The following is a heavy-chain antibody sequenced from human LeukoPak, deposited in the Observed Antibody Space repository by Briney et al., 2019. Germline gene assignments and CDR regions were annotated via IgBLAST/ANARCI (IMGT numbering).Heavy chain of an antibody. J-gene: IGHJ3*02. CDR3: ARDRNNLLWFGEFPDAFDI. CDR1: GFTFSSYA. Sequence: GRSLRLSCAASGFTFSSYAMHWVRQAPGKGLEGVAVISYDGSNKYYADSVKGRFTISRDNSKNTLYLQMNSLRAEDTAVYYCARDRNNLLWFGEFPDAFDIWGQGTMVTVSS. D-gene: IGHD3-10*01. V-gene: IGHV3-30-3*01. CDR2: ISYDGSNK.